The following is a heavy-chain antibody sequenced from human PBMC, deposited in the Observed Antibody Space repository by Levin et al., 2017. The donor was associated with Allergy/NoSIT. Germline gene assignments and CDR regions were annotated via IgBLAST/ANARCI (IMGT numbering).Heavy chain of an antibody. V-gene: IGHV4-38-2*01. CDR1: GYSISSGYY. D-gene: IGHD3-22*01. Sequence: SETLSLTCAVSGYSISSGYYWGWIRQPPGKGLEWIGSIYHSGSTYYNPSLKSRVTISVDTSKNQFSLKLSSVTAADTAVYYCARTYYYDSSCCVAFDIWGQGTMVTVSS. CDR3: ARTYYYDSSCCVAFDI. J-gene: IGHJ3*02. CDR2: IYHSGST.